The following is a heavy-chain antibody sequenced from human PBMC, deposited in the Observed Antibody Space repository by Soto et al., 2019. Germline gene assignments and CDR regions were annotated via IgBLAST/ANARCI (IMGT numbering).Heavy chain of an antibody. D-gene: IGHD4-17*01. J-gene: IGHJ5*02. Sequence: QVQLQESGPGLVKPSQTLSLTCTVSGGSISSGDYYWSWIRQPPGRGLEWIGYIYYSGSTYYNPSPKSRVTISVDTSKNQFSLKLSSVTAADTAVYYCARNCLDYGDYADWFDPWGLGTLVTVSS. CDR2: IYYSGST. CDR1: GGSISSGDYY. V-gene: IGHV4-30-4*01. CDR3: ARNCLDYGDYADWFDP.